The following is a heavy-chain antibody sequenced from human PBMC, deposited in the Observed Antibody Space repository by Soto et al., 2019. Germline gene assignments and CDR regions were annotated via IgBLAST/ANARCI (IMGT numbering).Heavy chain of an antibody. D-gene: IGHD3-3*01. V-gene: IGHV3-48*02. CDR1: GFTFSSYS. CDR2: ISSSSSTI. CDR3: AGSITFFGVVIIASVMAV. Sequence: EVQLVESGGGLVQPGGSLRLSCAASGFTFSSYSMNWVRQAPGKGLEWVSYISSSSSTIYYADSVKGRFTISRDNAKNHLFLKMNRWREGDRAVFYCAGSITFFGVVIIASVMAVWGQGPTVPVSS. J-gene: IGHJ6*02.